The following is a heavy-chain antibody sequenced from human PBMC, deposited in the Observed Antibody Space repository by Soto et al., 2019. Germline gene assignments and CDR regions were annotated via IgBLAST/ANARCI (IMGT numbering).Heavy chain of an antibody. CDR1: GGSVSSGSYY. D-gene: IGHD6-19*01. CDR2: IYYSGST. V-gene: IGHV4-61*01. Sequence: SETLSLTCTVSGGSVSSGSYYWSWIRQPPGKGLEWIGYIYYSGSTNYNPSLKSRVTISVDTSRNQFSLKLSSVTAADTAVYYCARGGAPSSGWYPNWFDPWGQGTLVTVSS. J-gene: IGHJ5*02. CDR3: ARGGAPSSGWYPNWFDP.